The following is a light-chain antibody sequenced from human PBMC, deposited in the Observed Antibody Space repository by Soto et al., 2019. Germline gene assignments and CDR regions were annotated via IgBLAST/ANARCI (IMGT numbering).Light chain of an antibody. V-gene: IGKV3-11*01. J-gene: IGKJ5*01. CDR1: QSVSSY. Sequence: ESVSRQSPATLSLSPGERATLSCRASQSVSSYLAWYQQKPGQAPRLLIYDASNRDTGISARFSGSGFRTNFTPTFSSLVLKAFEVIYCQKRSTWLPITFAQGPRLEIK. CDR3: QKRSTWLPIT. CDR2: DAS.